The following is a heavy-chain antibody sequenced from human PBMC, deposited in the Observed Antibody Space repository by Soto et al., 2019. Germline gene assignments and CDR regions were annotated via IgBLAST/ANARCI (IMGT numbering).Heavy chain of an antibody. CDR2: INPNNGGT. CDR3: VIKLSGVVY. D-gene: IGHD3-10*01. V-gene: IGHV1-2*04. Sequence: QVHLVQSGAEVKKPGASVRVSCKASGYSFTGNSMHWVRQAPGQGLEWMGWINPNNGGTNYAQRFRGWVTMTRDTSVSTAYMDLNRLKSDDTAVYYCVIKLSGVVYWGQGTLVTVSS. CDR1: GYSFTGNS. J-gene: IGHJ4*02.